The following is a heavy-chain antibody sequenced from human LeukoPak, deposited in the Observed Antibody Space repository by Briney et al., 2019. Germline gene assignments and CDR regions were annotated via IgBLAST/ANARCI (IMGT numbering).Heavy chain of an antibody. D-gene: IGHD6-13*01. CDR2: ISGSGGST. CDR3: AKDLIAAAGTVSAFDI. Sequence: PGGSLRLSCAASGFTFSSYAMSWVRQAPGKGLEWVSAISGSGGSTYYADSVKGRFTISRDNSKNTLYLQMNSQRAEDTAVYYCAKDLIAAAGTVSAFDIWGQGTMVTVSS. CDR1: GFTFSSYA. V-gene: IGHV3-23*01. J-gene: IGHJ3*02.